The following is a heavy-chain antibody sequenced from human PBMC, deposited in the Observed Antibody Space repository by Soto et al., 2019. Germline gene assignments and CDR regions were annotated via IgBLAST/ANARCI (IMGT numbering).Heavy chain of an antibody. CDR3: ARDRPSIAVRHYYYMDV. CDR1: GYTFTSYS. J-gene: IGHJ6*03. D-gene: IGHD6-6*01. V-gene: IGHV1-3*01. CDR2: INAGNGNT. Sequence: ASVKVSRKASGYTFTSYSMHWVRQAPGQRLEWMGWINAGNGNTKYSQKFQGRVTITRDTSASTAYMELSSLRSEDTAVYYCARDRPSIAVRHYYYMDVWGKGTTVTVSS.